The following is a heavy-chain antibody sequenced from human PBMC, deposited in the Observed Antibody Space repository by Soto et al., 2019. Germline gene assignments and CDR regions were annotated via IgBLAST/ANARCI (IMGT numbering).Heavy chain of an antibody. CDR2: IYHSGST. Sequence: KTSETLSLTCSVSGGSIISSNWCSWVRQPPGKGLEWIGEIYHSGSTNYSPSLKSRVTISVDKSKNQFPLKLSSVTAADTAVYYCARVPPIAVAGTYFDYWGQGTLVTVSS. J-gene: IGHJ4*02. V-gene: IGHV4-4*02. CDR3: ARVPPIAVAGTYFDY. CDR1: GGSIISSNW. D-gene: IGHD6-19*01.